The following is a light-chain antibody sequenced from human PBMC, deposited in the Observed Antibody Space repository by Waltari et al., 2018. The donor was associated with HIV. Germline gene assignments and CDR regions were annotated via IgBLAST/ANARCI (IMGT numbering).Light chain of an antibody. CDR3: QQSHSVPWT. Sequence: DIQLTQSPTSLAASVGQTVIISCRASQGISTYLNWYQKKGGKAPKLLIFGSSNLQSGVPSRFSGSGSGTDFTLIIRSLQPEDFASYFCQQSHSVPWTFGRGTNVEV. CDR1: QGISTY. V-gene: IGKV1-39*01. CDR2: GSS. J-gene: IGKJ1*01.